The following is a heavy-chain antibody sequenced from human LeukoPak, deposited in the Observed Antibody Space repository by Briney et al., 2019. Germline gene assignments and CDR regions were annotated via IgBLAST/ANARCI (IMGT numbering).Heavy chain of an antibody. J-gene: IGHJ5*02. CDR3: AREGQPLSRNGWFDP. Sequence: GRSLRLSCAASGFTFNIYAMHWVRQAPGKGLEWVAVMSYDGSNKYYADSVKGRFTISRDNSKTTLYLQMNSLRAEDTAIYYCAREGQPLSRNGWFDPWGQGALVTVSS. CDR1: GFTFNIYA. D-gene: IGHD6-13*01. V-gene: IGHV3-30*04. CDR2: MSYDGSNK.